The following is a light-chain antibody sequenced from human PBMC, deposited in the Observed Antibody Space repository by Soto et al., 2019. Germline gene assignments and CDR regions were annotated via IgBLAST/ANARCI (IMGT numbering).Light chain of an antibody. CDR2: RSS. V-gene: IGKV1-39*01. CDR3: QQTFSPYVS. Sequence: DIQMTQSPSSLSVSIGDRVIITCRASQSISTYLNWYQYKPGKAPRLVIFRSSTLQSGVPSRFSGRGSGTDFSLPISRLQPEDFATYFCQQTFSPYVSFGGGTRVEI. J-gene: IGKJ4*01. CDR1: QSISTY.